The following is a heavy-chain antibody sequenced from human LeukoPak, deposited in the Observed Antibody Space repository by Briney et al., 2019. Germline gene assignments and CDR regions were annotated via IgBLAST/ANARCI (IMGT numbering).Heavy chain of an antibody. CDR2: ISSSSSYI. J-gene: IGHJ4*02. D-gene: IGHD3-10*01. V-gene: IGHV3-21*01. CDR1: GFTFSSYS. CDR3: VKVAKYYYGSETYYFFEH. Sequence: PGGSLRLSCAASGFTFSSYSMNRVRQAPGKGLEWVSSISSSSSYIYYADSVKGRFTISRDNAKNSLYLQMNSLRVEDTGIYYCVKVAKYYYGSETYYFFEHWGQGTPVTASS.